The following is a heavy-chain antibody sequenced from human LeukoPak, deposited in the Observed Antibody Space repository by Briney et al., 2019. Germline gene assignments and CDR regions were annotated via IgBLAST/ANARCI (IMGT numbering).Heavy chain of an antibody. V-gene: IGHV4-59*08. D-gene: IGHD3-10*01. CDR3: ARHGGVVRGEGSDAFDI. CDR2: IYYSGNT. J-gene: IGHJ3*02. CDR1: GGSISSYF. Sequence: SETLSLTCTVSGGSISSYFWSWIRQPPGKGLEWIGYIYYSGNTNHNPSLKSRVTISVDTSKNQSSLKLSSVTAADTAVYYCARHGGVVRGEGSDAFDIWGQGTMVTVSS.